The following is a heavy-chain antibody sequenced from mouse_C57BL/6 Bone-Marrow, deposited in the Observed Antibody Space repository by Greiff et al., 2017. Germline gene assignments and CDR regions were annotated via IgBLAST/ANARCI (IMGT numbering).Heavy chain of an antibody. CDR2: INPSGGYT. CDR1: GYTFTSYT. V-gene: IGHV1-4*01. Sequence: VKLQESGAELARPGASVKMSCKASGYTFTSYTMHWVKQRPGKGLEWIGYINPSGGYTKYNQKFKGKATLTADKSSSTAYMQLSSLTSEDSAVDCCACSTYYNRRHVDYWGQGTPLTVSS. CDR3: ACSTYYNRRHVDY. D-gene: IGHD1-1*01. J-gene: IGHJ2*01.